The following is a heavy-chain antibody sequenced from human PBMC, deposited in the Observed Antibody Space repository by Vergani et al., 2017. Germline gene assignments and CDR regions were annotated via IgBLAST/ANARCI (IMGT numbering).Heavy chain of an antibody. CDR2: IWYDGSNK. D-gene: IGHD1-14*01. CDR3: ARDLRLLYNRFDP. CDR1: GFTFSSHG. V-gene: IGHV3-33*01. Sequence: QVHLVESEGGVVQPGRSLTLSCVASGFTFSSHGMHWVRQAPGKGLEWVAVIWYDGSNKYYGDSVKGRFTISRDNSKSTMYLQMNSLRDEDTGVYYCARDLRLLYNRFDPWGQGTLVTVSS. J-gene: IGHJ5*02.